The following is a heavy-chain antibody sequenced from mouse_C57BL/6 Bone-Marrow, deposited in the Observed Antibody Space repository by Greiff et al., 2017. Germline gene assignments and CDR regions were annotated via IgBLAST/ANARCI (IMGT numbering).Heavy chain of an antibody. Sequence: QVQLQQSGPELVKPGASVKISCKASGYSFSSSWMNWVKQRPGKGLEWIGRIYPGAGDTNYNGQFMGKATLTADKSSSTAYMQLSSLTSEDAAVYFCACDYDYDVGFAYWGQGTLVTVSA. D-gene: IGHD2-4*01. CDR1: GYSFSSSW. CDR2: IYPGAGDT. J-gene: IGHJ3*01. CDR3: ACDYDYDVGFAY. V-gene: IGHV1-82*01.